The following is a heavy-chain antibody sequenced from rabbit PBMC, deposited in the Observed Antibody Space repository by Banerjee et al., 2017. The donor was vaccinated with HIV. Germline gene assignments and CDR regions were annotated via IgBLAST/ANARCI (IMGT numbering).Heavy chain of an antibody. CDR1: GFSFNNKYV. V-gene: IGHV1S45*01. Sequence: QEQLEESGGDLVKPEGSLTLTCTASGFSFNNKYVMCWVRQAPGKGLEWIACIGIGSGSTYYASWAKGRFTISKTSSTTVTLQMTSLTAADTATYFCAGGGLGSTGYTYAFDPWGPGTLVTVS. D-gene: IGHD1-1*01. CDR2: IGIGSGST. J-gene: IGHJ2*01. CDR3: AGGGLGSTGYTYAFDP.